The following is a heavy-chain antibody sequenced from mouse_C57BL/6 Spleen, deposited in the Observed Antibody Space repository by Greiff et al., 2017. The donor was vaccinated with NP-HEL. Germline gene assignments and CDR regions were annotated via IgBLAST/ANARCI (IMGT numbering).Heavy chain of an antibody. CDR3: ERGEAVVATNYWYFDV. CDR2: IYPGDGDT. J-gene: IGHJ1*03. Sequence: QVQLQQSGPELVKPGASVKISCKASGYAFSSSWMNWVKQRPGKGLEWIGRIYPGDGDTNYNGKFTGKATLTADKSSSTAYMQLSSLTSEDSAVYFCERGEAVVATNYWYFDVWGTGTTVTVSS. D-gene: IGHD1-1*01. V-gene: IGHV1-82*01. CDR1: GYAFSSSW.